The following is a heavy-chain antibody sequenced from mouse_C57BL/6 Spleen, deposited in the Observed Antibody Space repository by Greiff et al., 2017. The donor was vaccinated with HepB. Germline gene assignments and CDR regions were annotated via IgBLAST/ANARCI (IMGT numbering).Heavy chain of an antibody. J-gene: IGHJ1*03. CDR3: AREFEFITTVVYWYFDV. CDR2: IYPGDGDT. CDR1: GYAFSSSW. V-gene: IGHV1-82*01. Sequence: VQLQESGPELVKPGASVKISCKASGYAFSSSWMNWVKQRPGKGLEWIGRIYPGDGDTNYNGKFKGKATLTADKSSSTAYMQLSSLTSEDSAVYFCAREFEFITTVVYWYFDVWGTGTTVTVSS. D-gene: IGHD1-1*01.